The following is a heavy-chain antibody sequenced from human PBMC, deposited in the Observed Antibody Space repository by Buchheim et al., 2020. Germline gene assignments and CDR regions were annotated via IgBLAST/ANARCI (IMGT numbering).Heavy chain of an antibody. D-gene: IGHD5-18*01. CDR2: ISYDGSNK. J-gene: IGHJ6*02. Sequence: QVQLVESGGGVVQPGRSLRLSCAASGFTFSSYAMHWVRQAPGKGLEWVAVISYDGSNKYYADSVKGRFTISRDNSKNTLYLQMNSLGAEDTAVYYCAREPFDLDSYDLYYYGMDVWGQGTT. CDR1: GFTFSSYA. CDR3: AREPFDLDSYDLYYYGMDV. V-gene: IGHV3-30-3*01.